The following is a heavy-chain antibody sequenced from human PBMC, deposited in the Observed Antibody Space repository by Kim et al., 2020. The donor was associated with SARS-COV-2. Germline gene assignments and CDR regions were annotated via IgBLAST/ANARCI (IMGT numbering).Heavy chain of an antibody. CDR2: TM. D-gene: IGHD4-17*01. CDR3: ARDGVTTFDL. V-gene: IGHV3-48*02. J-gene: IGHJ4*02. Sequence: TMYYADSVRDRFTISRDNAKNSLSLQMSSLRYEDTAVYYCARDGVTTFDLWGQGTLVTVS.